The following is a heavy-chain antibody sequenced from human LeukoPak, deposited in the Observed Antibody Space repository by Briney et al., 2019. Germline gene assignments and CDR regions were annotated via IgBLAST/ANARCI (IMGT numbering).Heavy chain of an antibody. CDR2: IYADGSS. CDR1: GGSVGSDNSY. V-gene: IGHV4-61*02. Sequence: SETLSLTCTVSGGSVGSDNSYWNWIRQPAGKALEWIGRIYADGSSNYNPSLKSRVTILVDTSKNQFSLRLSSMTAADTAVYFCARGYYYRTWGLGTLVSVSS. D-gene: IGHD3-10*01. CDR3: ARGYYYRT. J-gene: IGHJ2*01.